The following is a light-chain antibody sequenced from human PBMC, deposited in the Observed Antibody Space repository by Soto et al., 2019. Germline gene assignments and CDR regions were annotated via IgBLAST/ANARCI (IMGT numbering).Light chain of an antibody. CDR2: AVS. CDR1: SXDVGLYDY. Sequence: QSALTQPASVSGSPGQSITISCTGTSXDVGLYDYVSWYQQHPGKAPQLMIYAVSNRPSGVSNRFSASKSGNTASLFISGLQAEDEADYYCSSYTSDSSYVLGSGTKVTVL. CDR3: SSYTSDSSYV. V-gene: IGLV2-14*01. J-gene: IGLJ1*01.